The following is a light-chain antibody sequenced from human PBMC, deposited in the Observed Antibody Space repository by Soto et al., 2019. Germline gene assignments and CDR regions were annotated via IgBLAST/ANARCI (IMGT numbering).Light chain of an antibody. CDR2: RAS. CDR1: QSVNNNY. J-gene: IGKJ4*01. Sequence: EIVLTQSPGTLSLSPGERATLSCRASQSVNNNYLARYQQIPGQAPRLLIYRASSRATGIPDRFSGSGSGTDFTLTISRLEPEDFAVYYCQHYVDTPLTFGGGTKVEIK. V-gene: IGKV3-20*01. CDR3: QHYVDTPLT.